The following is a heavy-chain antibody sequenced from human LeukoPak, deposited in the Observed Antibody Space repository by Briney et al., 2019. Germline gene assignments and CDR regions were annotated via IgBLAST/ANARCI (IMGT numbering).Heavy chain of an antibody. D-gene: IGHD3-10*01. V-gene: IGHV3-30*02. CDR3: AISRGRWEILDY. CDR2: IRYDESKK. Sequence: HPGGSLRLSCAASGLTFSSNGMHWVRQAPGKGLEWVAFIRYDESKKYYADSVKGRFTISRDNSKNTVYLQMNSLRAEDTAVYYCAISRGRWEILDYWGQGTLVTVSS. CDR1: GLTFSSNG. J-gene: IGHJ4*02.